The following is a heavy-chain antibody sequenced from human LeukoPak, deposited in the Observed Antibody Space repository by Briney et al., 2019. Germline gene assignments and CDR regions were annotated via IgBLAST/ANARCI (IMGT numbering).Heavy chain of an antibody. CDR1: GGSISPSY. J-gene: IGHJ4*02. V-gene: IGHV4-59*01. CDR2: IYYTGST. CDR3: AKRGRSSWYFDY. D-gene: IGHD6-13*01. Sequence: SETLSLTCTVSGGSISPSYWSWIRQPPGKGLEWIGYIYYTGSTNYNPSLKSRVTISVDTSKNQFSLTLSSVTAADTAVYFCAKRGRSSWYFDYWGQGTQVTVSS.